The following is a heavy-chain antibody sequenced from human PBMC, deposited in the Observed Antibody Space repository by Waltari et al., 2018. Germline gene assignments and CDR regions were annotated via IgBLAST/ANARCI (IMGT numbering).Heavy chain of an antibody. CDR3: ARDPPDDGGVTLES. V-gene: IGHV1-2*02. Sequence: QVQLVQFGAEVKSLGAEVKVSCKPAGYTFSDYFTQWVRQAPGEGVEWIEWIDPESGDTRYAPKFRGSVTVTMDTSIRTIYMELTRLTSDDTAIYYCARDPPDDGGVTLESWGQGTLVTVSA. CDR2: IDPESGDT. CDR1: GYTFSDYF. D-gene: IGHD2-15*01. J-gene: IGHJ5*02.